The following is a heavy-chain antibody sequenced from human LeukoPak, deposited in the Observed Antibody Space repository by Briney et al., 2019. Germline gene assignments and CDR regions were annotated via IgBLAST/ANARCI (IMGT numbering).Heavy chain of an antibody. D-gene: IGHD2-2*01. Sequence: GGSLRLSCAASGFTFSSYSMNWVRQAPGKGLEWVSSISSSSSYIYYADSVKGRFTISRDNAKNSLYLQMNSLRAEDTAVYYCARVGLRSSSYRLNDAFDSWGQGTMVTVSS. CDR3: ARVGLRSSSYRLNDAFDS. V-gene: IGHV3-21*01. CDR2: ISSSSSYI. J-gene: IGHJ3*02. CDR1: GFTFSSYS.